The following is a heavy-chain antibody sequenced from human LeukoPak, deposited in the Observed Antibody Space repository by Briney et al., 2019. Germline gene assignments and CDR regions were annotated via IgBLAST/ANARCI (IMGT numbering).Heavy chain of an antibody. CDR3: ASSGAGYSY. J-gene: IGHJ4*02. CDR2: INAGNGNT. Sequence: ASVKVSCKTSGYTFTNFGLTWVRQAPGQRLEWMGWINAGNGNTKYSQKFQGRVTITRDTSASTAYMELSSLRSEDTAVYYCASSGAGYSYWGQGTLVTVSS. D-gene: IGHD6-13*01. V-gene: IGHV1-3*01. CDR1: GYTFTNFG.